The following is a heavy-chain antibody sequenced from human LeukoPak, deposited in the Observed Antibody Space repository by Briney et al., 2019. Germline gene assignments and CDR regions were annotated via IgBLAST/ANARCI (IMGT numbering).Heavy chain of an antibody. J-gene: IGHJ4*02. CDR1: GFIFSSYW. V-gene: IGHV3-74*01. CDR3: ASHGYYCLDY. D-gene: IGHD2-15*01. Sequence: PGGSLRLSCAASGFIFSSYWIHWVRQAPGKGLVWVSRINPDGSSTTYADSVKGRFTISRDNAKNTVYLQMNSLRAEDTAVYYCASHGYYCLDYWGQGTLVTVSS. CDR2: INPDGSST.